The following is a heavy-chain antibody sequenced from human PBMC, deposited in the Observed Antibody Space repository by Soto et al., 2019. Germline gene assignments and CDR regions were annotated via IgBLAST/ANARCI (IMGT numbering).Heavy chain of an antibody. Sequence: EVQLVASGGGLVKPGESLRLSCAASGFTLTNARMTWVRQAPGKGLEWVGRIQSEIDGGTADYPAAVKGRLTISRDDSKTTLHLQLNSLKTEDTAVYYCTTDYGYAFGIWGQGTMVTVFS. V-gene: IGHV3-15*01. CDR1: GFTLTNAR. CDR2: IQSEIDGGTA. J-gene: IGHJ3*02. CDR3: TTDYGYAFGI. D-gene: IGHD6-25*01.